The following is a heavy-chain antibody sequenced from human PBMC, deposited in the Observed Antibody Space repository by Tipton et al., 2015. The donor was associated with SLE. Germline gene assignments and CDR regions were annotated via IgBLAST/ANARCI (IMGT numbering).Heavy chain of an antibody. D-gene: IGHD7-27*01. J-gene: IGHJ3*02. CDR2: ICDGGGCT. V-gene: IGHV3-23*01. CDR1: GFTFSTYA. Sequence: SLRLSCVASGFTFSTYAMNWVRQAPGKGLEWVSSICDGGGCTYYADSVKGRFTISRDNSKNSLYLQMNSLRAGDTAVYYCARGGLGIPDAFDIWGQGTMVTVSS. CDR3: ARGGLGIPDAFDI.